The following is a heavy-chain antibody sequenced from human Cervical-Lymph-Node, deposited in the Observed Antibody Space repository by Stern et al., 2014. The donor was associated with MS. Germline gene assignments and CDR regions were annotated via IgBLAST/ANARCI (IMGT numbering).Heavy chain of an antibody. J-gene: IGHJ3*02. CDR2: VNPNRGGP. V-gene: IGHV1-2*02. CDR3: ARVARTLVPSGSFDI. D-gene: IGHD4/OR15-4a*01. CDR1: GYIFTGYH. Sequence: VQLLESGAEVKKPGASVKVSCRASGYIFTGYHLNWLRPVPGQGPEWMGWVNPNRGGPNYAQKLQGRVTMTRDTSLSTAHMELDSLISDDTAVYYCARVARTLVPSGSFDIWGQGTVVTVSS.